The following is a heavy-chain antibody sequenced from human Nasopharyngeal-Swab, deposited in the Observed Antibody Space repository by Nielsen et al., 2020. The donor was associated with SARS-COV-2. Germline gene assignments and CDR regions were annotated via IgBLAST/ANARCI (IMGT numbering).Heavy chain of an antibody. CDR2: ISYDGSNK. CDR1: GFTFSSYA. V-gene: IGHV3-30-3*01. J-gene: IGHJ6*02. D-gene: IGHD1-1*01. Sequence: EGSLRLSCAASGFTFSSYAMHWVRQAPGKGLEWVAVISYDGSNKYYADSVKGRFTISRDNTKKSLYLQMNSLRAEDTAVYYCARLGTESYHYYSLDVWGQGTTVTVSS. CDR3: ARLGTESYHYYSLDV.